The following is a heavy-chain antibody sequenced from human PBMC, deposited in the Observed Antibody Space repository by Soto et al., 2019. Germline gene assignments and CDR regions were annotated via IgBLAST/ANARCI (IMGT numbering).Heavy chain of an antibody. J-gene: IGHJ6*02. CDR1: GGTFSSYA. Sequence: RASVKVSCKASGGTFSSYAISWVRQAPGQGLEWMGGIIPIFGTANYAQKFQGRVTITADESTSTAYMELSSLRSEDTAVYYCASHLGSGSYYMTPVYYYYGMDVWGQGTTVTVSS. V-gene: IGHV1-69*13. D-gene: IGHD3-10*01. CDR2: IIPIFGTA. CDR3: ASHLGSGSYYMTPVYYYYGMDV.